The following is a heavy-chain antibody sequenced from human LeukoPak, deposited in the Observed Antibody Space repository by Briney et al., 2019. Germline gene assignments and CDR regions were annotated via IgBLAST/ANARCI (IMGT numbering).Heavy chain of an antibody. Sequence: PSETLSLTCTVSGGSISGYYWSWIRQPAGKGLEWIGQIYITGSTNYNPSLESRVTMSGDTSKNQFSLKLSSVTAADTAVYYCVRGGSKAAATFDYWGPGTLVTVSS. J-gene: IGHJ4*02. D-gene: IGHD6-6*01. V-gene: IGHV4-4*07. CDR3: VRGGSKAAATFDY. CDR1: GGSISGYY. CDR2: IYITGST.